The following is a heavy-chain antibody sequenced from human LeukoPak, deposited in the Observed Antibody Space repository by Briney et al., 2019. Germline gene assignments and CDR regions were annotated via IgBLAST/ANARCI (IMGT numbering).Heavy chain of an antibody. V-gene: IGHV3-23*01. J-gene: IGHJ4*02. Sequence: GGSLRLSCAASGFTFSIYAMSWVRQAPGKGLEWVSTISGSGDNTYYAESVKGRFTISRDNSNNTLYLQMNSLRAEDTAVYYCAVWGSYRAFDYWGQGTLVTVSS. CDR3: AVWGSYRAFDY. D-gene: IGHD3-16*02. CDR2: ISGSGDNT. CDR1: GFTFSIYA.